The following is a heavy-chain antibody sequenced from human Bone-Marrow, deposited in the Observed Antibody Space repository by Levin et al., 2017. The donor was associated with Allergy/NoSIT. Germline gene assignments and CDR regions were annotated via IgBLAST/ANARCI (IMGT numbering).Heavy chain of an antibody. D-gene: IGHD6-19*01. J-gene: IGHJ3*02. CDR2: ISYSGST. CDR3: AGDKGAGVFRNAFEI. Sequence: ESLKISCTVSGGPTSSYYWTWIRQPPGKGLEWIGYISYSGSTNYNPSLKSRVTISVDTSRNQFSLKLSSVTAADTAVYYCAGDKGAGVFRNAFEIWGQGTMVTVSS. V-gene: IGHV4-59*01. CDR1: GGPTSSYY.